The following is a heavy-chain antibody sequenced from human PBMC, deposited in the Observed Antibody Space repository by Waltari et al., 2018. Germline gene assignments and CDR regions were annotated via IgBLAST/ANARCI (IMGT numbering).Heavy chain of an antibody. J-gene: IGHJ3*02. Sequence: QVQLRESGPGLVKSSETLSLTCSVSGDSLGTNYWSWSRPAPGKGLEWIGYVQSSGSTDYNPSFRGRVTMSADASKNQFSLTLKSLTAADTATYFCARALWRVGTRGDFFDIWGRGTTVTVS. D-gene: IGHD1-7*01. CDR3: ARALWRVGTRGDFFDI. V-gene: IGHV4-59*01. CDR1: GDSLGTNY. CDR2: VQSSGST.